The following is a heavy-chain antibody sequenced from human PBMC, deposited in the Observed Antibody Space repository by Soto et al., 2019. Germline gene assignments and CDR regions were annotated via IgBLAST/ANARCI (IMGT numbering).Heavy chain of an antibody. CDR1: GYSFTSYW. CDR2: IYPGDSDT. V-gene: IGHV5-51*01. J-gene: IGHJ6*02. Sequence: PGESLKISCKGSGYSFTSYWIGWVRQMPGKGLEWMGIIYPGDSDTRYSPSFQGQVTISADKSISTAYLQWSSLTASDTAMYYCARQHNTGTTTCCGMDVWGQGTTVTVSS. CDR3: ARQHNTGTTTCCGMDV. D-gene: IGHD1-7*01.